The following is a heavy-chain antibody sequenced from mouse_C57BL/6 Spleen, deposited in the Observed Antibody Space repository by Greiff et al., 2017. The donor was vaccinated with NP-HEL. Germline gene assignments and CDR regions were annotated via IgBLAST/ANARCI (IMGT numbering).Heavy chain of an antibody. Sequence: VQLQQSGPELVKPGASVKISCKASGYAFSSSWMNWVKQRPGKGLEWIGRIYPGDGDTNYNGKFKGKATLTADKSSSTAYMQLSSLTSEDSAVYVCAREGNYYGSSPAWFAYWGQGTLVTVSA. CDR1: GYAFSSSW. CDR2: IYPGDGDT. J-gene: IGHJ3*01. V-gene: IGHV1-82*01. CDR3: AREGNYYGSSPAWFAY. D-gene: IGHD1-1*01.